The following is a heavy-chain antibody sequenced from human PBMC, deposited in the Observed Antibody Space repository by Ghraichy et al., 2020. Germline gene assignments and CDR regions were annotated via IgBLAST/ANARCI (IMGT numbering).Heavy chain of an antibody. V-gene: IGHV3-30-3*01. D-gene: IGHD3-22*01. Sequence: GGSLRLSCAASGFTFSSYAMHWVRQAPGKGLEWVAVISYDGSNKYYADSVKGRFTISRDNSKNTLYLQMNSLRAEDTAVYYCARADSSGYYSYDYWGQGTLVTVSS. J-gene: IGHJ4*02. CDR2: ISYDGSNK. CDR3: ARADSSGYYSYDY. CDR1: GFTFSSYA.